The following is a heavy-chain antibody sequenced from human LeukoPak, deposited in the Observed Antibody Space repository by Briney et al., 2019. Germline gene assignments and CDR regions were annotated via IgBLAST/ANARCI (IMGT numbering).Heavy chain of an antibody. V-gene: IGHV4-31*03. CDR1: GGSISSGGYY. Sequence: SETLSLTCTVSGGSISSGGYYWSWIRQHPGKGLEWIGYIYYSGSTYYNPSLRSRVTISVDTSKNQFSLKLRSVTAADTAVYYCARGVLPVSSGYYYKAFDIWGQGTMVTVSS. D-gene: IGHD3-22*01. J-gene: IGHJ3*02. CDR3: ARGVLPVSSGYYYKAFDI. CDR2: IYYSGST.